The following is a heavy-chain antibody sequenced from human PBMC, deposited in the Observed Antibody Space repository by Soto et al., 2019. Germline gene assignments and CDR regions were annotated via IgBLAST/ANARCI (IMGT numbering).Heavy chain of an antibody. CDR2: ISTYSGDT. CDR1: GYTFFTYD. Sequence: ASVKVSCKASGYTFFTYDISWVRQAPGQGLEWMGWISTYSGDTKYTQKLQGRVNMTTDTSTTTAYMKMRSLRSDDTSLYYCARHHGPTTSENWFDPWGQGTLVTVSS. J-gene: IGHJ5*02. V-gene: IGHV1-18*01. D-gene: IGHD5-12*01. CDR3: ARHHGPTTSENWFDP.